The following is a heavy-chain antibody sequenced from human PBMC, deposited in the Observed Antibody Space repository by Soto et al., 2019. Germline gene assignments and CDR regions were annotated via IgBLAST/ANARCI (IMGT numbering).Heavy chain of an antibody. V-gene: IGHV1-18*01. CDR2: ISAYNGNT. D-gene: IGHD3-10*01. J-gene: IGHJ6*02. Sequence: QVQLVQSGAEVKKPGASVKVSCKASGYTFTSYGISWVRQAPGQGLEWMGWISAYNGNTNYAQKLQGRVTMTTDTSTSTAYMELRSLRSDDTAVYYCASDPVGITMVRGVNYYGMDVWGQGTTVTVSS. CDR3: ASDPVGITMVRGVNYYGMDV. CDR1: GYTFTSYG.